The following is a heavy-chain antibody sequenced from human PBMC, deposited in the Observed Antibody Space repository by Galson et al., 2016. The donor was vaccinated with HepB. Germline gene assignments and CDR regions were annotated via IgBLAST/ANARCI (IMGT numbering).Heavy chain of an antibody. CDR1: GYTFTSYT. D-gene: IGHD4-17*01. Sequence: SVKVSCKASGYTFTSYTLHWVRQAPGQRLEWLGWINADSGNTKYSQKFQDRVTITRDTSASTAYMELSSLRSEDTAMYYCARRMTTVTSWSVDYFYYGMVVWGQGTTVTVSS. CDR2: INADSGNT. CDR3: ARRMTTVTSWSVDYFYYGMVV. V-gene: IGHV1-3*01. J-gene: IGHJ6*02.